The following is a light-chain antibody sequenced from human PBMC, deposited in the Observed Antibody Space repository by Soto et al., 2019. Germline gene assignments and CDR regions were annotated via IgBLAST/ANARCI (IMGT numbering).Light chain of an antibody. CDR3: QQYSNYSFT. Sequence: DIQMTQSPSSLSASVGDRVTITCRASQSIDNYLNWYQQKPGKAPKILIYAASSLRSGVPSRFSGSGSGADFTLTISSLQPEDFATYYCQQYSNYSFTFGPGTKVDIK. CDR1: QSIDNY. CDR2: AAS. V-gene: IGKV1-39*01. J-gene: IGKJ3*01.